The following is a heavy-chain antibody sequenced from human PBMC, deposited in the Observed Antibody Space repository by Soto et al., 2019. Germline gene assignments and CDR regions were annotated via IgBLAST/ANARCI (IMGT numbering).Heavy chain of an antibody. J-gene: IGHJ4*02. CDR3: ASSRIDGYHSLDN. CDR2: ISSSSRYI. V-gene: IGHV3-21*01. CDR1: GFTVSSYS. Sequence: EVQLVESGGGLVKPGGSLRLSCAASGFTVSSYSMNWVRQAPGQGLEWVSSISSSSRYIYYADSVRGRISISRDTAKNSQYLKMHSTRAEGTAEYYCASSRIDGYHSLDNWGQGTLVTPSS. D-gene: IGHD5-18*01.